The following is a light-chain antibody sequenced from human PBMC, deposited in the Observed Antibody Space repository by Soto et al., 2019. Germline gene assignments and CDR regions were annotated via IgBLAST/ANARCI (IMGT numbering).Light chain of an antibody. CDR2: DVS. CDR1: SSDMWGNNY. J-gene: IGLJ1*01. V-gene: IGLV2-14*03. CDR3: SAFTGTTYV. Sequence: QSALTQPASVSGSPGQSITISCTGASSDMWGNNYVSWYQHYPGKAPKLMICDVSNRPSGVSDRFSGSKSGNTASLTISGLQAEDEADYYCSAFTGTTYVFGTGPKVTVL.